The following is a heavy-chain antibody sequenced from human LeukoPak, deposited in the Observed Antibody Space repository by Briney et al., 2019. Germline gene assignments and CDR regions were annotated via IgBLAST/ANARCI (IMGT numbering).Heavy chain of an antibody. J-gene: IGHJ6*02. CDR2: MNPNSGNT. CDR1: GYTFTSYD. Sequence: GASVKVSCKASGYTFTSYDINWGRQATGQGLEGRGWMNPNSGNTGYAQKFQGRVTMTRSTSISTAYMELSSLRSEDTAVYYCARNEMYYDFWSGYHYYYYYGMDVWGQGTTVTVSS. CDR3: ARNEMYYDFWSGYHYYYYYGMDV. D-gene: IGHD3-3*01. V-gene: IGHV1-8*01.